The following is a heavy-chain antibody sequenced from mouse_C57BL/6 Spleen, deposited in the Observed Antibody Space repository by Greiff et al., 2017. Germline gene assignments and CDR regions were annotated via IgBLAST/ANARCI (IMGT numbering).Heavy chain of an antibody. J-gene: IGHJ2*01. CDR2: IDPSDSET. D-gene: IGHD3-1*01. V-gene: IGHV1-52*01. CDR3: ARRGSSGYVFDY. Sequence: QVQLQQPGAELVRPGSSVKLSCKASGYTFTSSWMHWVKQRPIQGLEWIGNIDPSDSETHYNQKFKDKATLTVDKSSSAAYMQLSSLTSEDSAVYYCARRGSSGYVFDYWGQGTTLTVSS. CDR1: GYTFTSSW.